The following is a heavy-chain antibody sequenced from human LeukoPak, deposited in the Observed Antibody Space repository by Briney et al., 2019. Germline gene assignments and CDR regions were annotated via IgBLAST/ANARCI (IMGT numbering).Heavy chain of an antibody. CDR1: GYTFTGYY. J-gene: IGHJ5*02. D-gene: IGHD3-10*01. CDR3: ARDHWWVRGVPAGWFDP. V-gene: IGHV1-2*02. CDR2: INPNSGGT. Sequence: ASVKVSCKASGYTFTGYYMHWVRQAPGQGLEWMGWINPNSGGTNYAQKFQGRVTMTRDTSISTAYMELSRLRSDDTAVCYCARDHWWVRGVPAGWFDPWGQGTLVTVSS.